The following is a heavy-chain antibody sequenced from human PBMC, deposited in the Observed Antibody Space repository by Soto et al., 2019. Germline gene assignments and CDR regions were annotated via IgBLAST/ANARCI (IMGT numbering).Heavy chain of an antibody. CDR2: ISAYNGNT. CDR3: ARDKAYQLLLDDYYYYGMDV. V-gene: IGHV1-18*01. D-gene: IGHD2-2*01. Sequence: ASVKVSCKDSGYTFTSYGISWVRQANGQGLEWMGWISAYNGNTNYAQKLQGRVTMTTDTSTSTAYMELRSLRSDDTAVYYCARDKAYQLLLDDYYYYGMDVWGQGTTVTV. CDR1: GYTFTSYG. J-gene: IGHJ6*02.